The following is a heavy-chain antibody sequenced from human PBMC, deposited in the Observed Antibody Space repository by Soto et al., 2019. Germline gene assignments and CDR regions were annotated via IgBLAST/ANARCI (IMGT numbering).Heavy chain of an antibody. CDR2: IKEDGSEK. CDR1: GFTFSNSW. Sequence: EVQLVESGGGSVQPGESLTLSCAASGFTFSNSWMSWVRQAPGKGLEWVANIKEDGSEKDYVDPVKGRFTITRDNAKNSLYLQMNNLRAEDTAVYFCTRKRFGMDVWGQGTTVTVSS. J-gene: IGHJ6*02. V-gene: IGHV3-7*03. CDR3: TRKRFGMDV.